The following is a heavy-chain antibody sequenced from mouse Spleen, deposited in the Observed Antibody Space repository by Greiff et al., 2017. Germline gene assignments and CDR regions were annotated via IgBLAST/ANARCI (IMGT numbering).Heavy chain of an antibody. CDR2: ISYSGST. Sequence: ESGPGMVKPSQSLSLTCTVTGYSITSGYDWHWIRHFPGNKLEWMGYISYSGSTNYNPSLKSRISITHDTSKNHFFLKLNSVTTEDTATYYCAREGRRYAMDYWGQGTSVTVSS. CDR3: AREGRRYAMDY. CDR1: GYSITSGYD. V-gene: IGHV3-1*01. J-gene: IGHJ4*01.